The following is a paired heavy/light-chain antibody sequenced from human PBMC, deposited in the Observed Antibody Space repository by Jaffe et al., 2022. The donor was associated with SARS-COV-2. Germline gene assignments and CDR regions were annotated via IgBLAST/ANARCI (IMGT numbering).Light chain of an antibody. CDR3: QYRGNWPPTAT. J-gene: IGKJ3*01. CDR2: DAS. Sequence: EIVLTQSPATLSLSPGDRAILSCRASQSVSIHLAWYQQKPGQAPRLLIYDASKRATAIPARFSGSGSGTDFTLTISSLEPEDSAVYYCQYRGNWPPTATFGPGTKVEI. CDR1: QSVSIH. V-gene: IGKV3-11*01.
Heavy chain of an antibody. CDR1: GFTFSSYG. V-gene: IGHV3-30*18. Sequence: QVQLVESGGGVVQPGRSLRLSCAASGFTFSSYGMHWVRQAPGKGLEWVAVASHDGSVDYYTESVKGRFTISRDNSRNTLYLQMNSLRGEDTAVYYCAKEGYARHSEFKANFDYWGQGTLVTVSS. CDR3: AKEGYARHSEFKANFDY. J-gene: IGHJ4*02. CDR2: ASHDGSVD. D-gene: IGHD5-12*01.